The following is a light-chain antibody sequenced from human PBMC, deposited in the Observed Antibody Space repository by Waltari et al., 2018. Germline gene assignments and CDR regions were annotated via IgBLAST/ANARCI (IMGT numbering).Light chain of an antibody. CDR3: QKYGTLPAT. J-gene: IGKJ1*01. V-gene: IGKV3-20*01. CDR1: QSVSRT. Sequence: EIVLTQSPGTLSLSPGERATLSCRASQSVSRTLAWYQQKPGQAPRLLIYDASTRATGIPDRFIGSWFGTDFSLTINRLEPEDFAVYYCQKYGTLPATFGQGTTVEIK. CDR2: DAS.